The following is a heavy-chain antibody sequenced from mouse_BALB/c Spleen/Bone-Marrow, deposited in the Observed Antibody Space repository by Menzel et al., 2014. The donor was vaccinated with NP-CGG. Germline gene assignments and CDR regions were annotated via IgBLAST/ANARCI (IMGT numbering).Heavy chain of an antibody. V-gene: IGHV14-3*02. D-gene: IGHD2-4*01. CDR3: ASYDYGYYFDY. Sequence: VQLQQSGAELVKPGASVKLSCTASGFNIKDTYMHWVKQRPEQGLEWIGRIDPANGNTKYDPKFQGKATITADTSSNTAYLQLSSLTSEDTAFYYCASYDYGYYFDYWGQGTTLTVSS. J-gene: IGHJ2*01. CDR1: GFNIKDTY. CDR2: IDPANGNT.